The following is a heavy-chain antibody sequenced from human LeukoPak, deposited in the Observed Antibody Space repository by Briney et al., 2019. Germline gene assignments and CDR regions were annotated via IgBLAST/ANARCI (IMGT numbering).Heavy chain of an antibody. J-gene: IGHJ4*02. CDR1: GGSFSSGSYY. D-gene: IGHD5-18*01. Sequence: PSETLSLTCTVSGGSFSSGSYYWSWIRQPPGKGLEWIGYIYYSGSTNYNPSLKSRVTISVDTSKNQFSLKLSSVTAADTAVYYYARYVRVTILNDYFDYWGQGTLVTVSS. CDR3: ARYVRVTILNDYFDY. CDR2: IYYSGST. V-gene: IGHV4-61*01.